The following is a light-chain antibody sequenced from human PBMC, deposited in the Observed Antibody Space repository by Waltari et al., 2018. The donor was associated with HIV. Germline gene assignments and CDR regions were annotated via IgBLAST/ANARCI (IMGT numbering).Light chain of an antibody. V-gene: IGKV3D-15*01. CDR1: ESVNSN. CDR2: GAS. Sequence: EIVMIQSPGTLSVSPGERATLSCRASESVNSNLAWYQQKPGQAPRLLIFGASTRATGIAARFSGSASGTEFTLTISRLQSEDFVVYYCQQYYKWPLTFGQGTRLEIK. CDR3: QQYYKWPLT. J-gene: IGKJ5*01.